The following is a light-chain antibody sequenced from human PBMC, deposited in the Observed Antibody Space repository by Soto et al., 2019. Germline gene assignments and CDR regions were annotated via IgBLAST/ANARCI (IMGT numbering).Light chain of an antibody. J-gene: IGKJ1*01. CDR2: GAS. V-gene: IGKV3-15*01. Sequence: EMVMTQSPATLPVSPGERATLSCRPSQSVSSKLAWYQQKPGQAPRLLIYGASTRAIGIPARFSGRGSGTEFTLTISSLQSEDFAVYYCQQYNNWPPWTFGQGTKVDIK. CDR1: QSVSSK. CDR3: QQYNNWPPWT.